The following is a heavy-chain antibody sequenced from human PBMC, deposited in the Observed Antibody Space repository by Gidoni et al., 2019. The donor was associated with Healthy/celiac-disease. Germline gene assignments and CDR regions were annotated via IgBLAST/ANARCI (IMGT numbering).Heavy chain of an antibody. CDR3: AREGRYCSSTSCRGMDV. Sequence: QVQLVESGGGVVQPGRSLRLSCAASGFTFRSYARHWVRQAPGKGLEWVAVISYDGSNKYYADSVKGRFTISRDNSKNTLYLQMNSLRAEDTAVYYCAREGRYCSSTSCRGMDVWGQGTTVTVSS. CDR2: ISYDGSNK. V-gene: IGHV3-30-3*01. J-gene: IGHJ6*02. CDR1: GFTFRSYA. D-gene: IGHD2-2*01.